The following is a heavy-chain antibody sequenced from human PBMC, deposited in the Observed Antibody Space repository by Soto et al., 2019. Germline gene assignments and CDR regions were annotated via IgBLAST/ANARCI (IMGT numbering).Heavy chain of an antibody. CDR1: GCPFPSYL. CDR2: ISSDGSTT. Sequence: PGGSLSLSCAASGCPFPSYLVCWICHAQGKGLLWVSRISSDGSTTNYADSVKGRFTISRDNAKNTLYLQMNSLRVEDTAMYYCAREGMPYCTTTDCRRPFDNWGQGTVVTVS. D-gene: IGHD2-8*01. CDR3: AREGMPYCTTTDCRRPFDN. V-gene: IGHV3-74*01. J-gene: IGHJ4*02.